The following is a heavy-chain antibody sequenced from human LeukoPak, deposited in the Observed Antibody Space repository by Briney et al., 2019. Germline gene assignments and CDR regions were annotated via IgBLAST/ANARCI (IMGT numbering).Heavy chain of an antibody. CDR1: GGSNSSYY. D-gene: IGHD2-21*02. CDR2: VYYSGST. Sequence: SSETQSLTCTVSGGSNSSYYWSWIRQPPGKGLEWIGYVYYSGSTNYNPSLKSRVTISVDTSKNQFSLKLSSVTAADTAVYYCARDCGGDCYSTGAYYFDYWGQGTLVTVSS. J-gene: IGHJ4*02. CDR3: ARDCGGDCYSTGAYYFDY. V-gene: IGHV4-59*01.